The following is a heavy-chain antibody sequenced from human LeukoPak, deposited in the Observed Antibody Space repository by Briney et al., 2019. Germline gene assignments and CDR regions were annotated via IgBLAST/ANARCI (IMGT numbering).Heavy chain of an antibody. D-gene: IGHD3-22*01. V-gene: IGHV4-39*07. CDR1: GGSISSGSYY. CDR3: ARGLVYDSSGYWVGGDAFDI. Sequence: PSETLSLTCTVSGGSISSGSYYWGWIRQPPGKGLEWIGSIYYSGRTYYNPSLKSRVTISVDTSKNQFSLKLSSVTAADTAVYYCARGLVYDSSGYWVGGDAFDIWGQGTMVTVSS. CDR2: IYYSGRT. J-gene: IGHJ3*02.